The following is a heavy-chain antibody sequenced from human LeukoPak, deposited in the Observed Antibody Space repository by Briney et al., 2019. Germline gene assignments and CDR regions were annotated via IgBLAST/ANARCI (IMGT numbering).Heavy chain of an antibody. V-gene: IGHV1-69-2*01. CDR3: ASGFVVSGPIDAFDI. Sequence: ASVKVSCKVSGYTFTDYYMNWVQQAPGKGLEWMGLVDPEVGETIYAEKFQGRVTITADTSTATAYMELSSLRSEDTAVYYCASGFVVSGPIDAFDIWGQGTMVTVSS. CDR2: VDPEVGET. D-gene: IGHD5/OR15-5a*01. J-gene: IGHJ3*02. CDR1: GYTFTDYY.